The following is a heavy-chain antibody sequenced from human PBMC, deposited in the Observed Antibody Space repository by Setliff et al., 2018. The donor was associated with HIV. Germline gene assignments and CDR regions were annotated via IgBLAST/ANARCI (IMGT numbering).Heavy chain of an antibody. CDR1: GGFISSSSYY. Sequence: TLSLPCTVSGGFISSSSYYWGWIRQPPGKGLEWIGSIYYSGSTYYNPSLKSRVTISVDTSKNQFSLKLSSVTAADTAVYYCARHQYYYDSSGGGALDYWGQGTLVTAPQ. D-gene: IGHD3-22*01. CDR3: ARHQYYYDSSGGGALDY. J-gene: IGHJ4*02. CDR2: IYYSGST. V-gene: IGHV4-39*01.